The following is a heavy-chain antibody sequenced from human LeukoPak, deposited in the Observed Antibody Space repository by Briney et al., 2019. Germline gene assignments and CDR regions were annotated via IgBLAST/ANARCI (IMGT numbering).Heavy chain of an antibody. CDR2: IYYSGST. CDR3: ARDVADAYFDY. CDR1: GGSISSSRYY. J-gene: IGHJ4*02. Sequence: KASETLSLTCTVSGGSISSSRYYWGWIRQPPGKGLEWIGSIYYSGSTYYNPSLKSRVTISVDTSKNQFSLKLSSVTAADTAVYYCARDVADAYFDYWGQETLVTVSS. V-gene: IGHV4-39*07.